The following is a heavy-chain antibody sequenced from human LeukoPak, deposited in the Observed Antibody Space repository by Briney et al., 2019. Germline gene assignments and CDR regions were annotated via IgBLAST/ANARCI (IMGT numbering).Heavy chain of an antibody. CDR1: GFTLSSYA. Sequence: GGSLRLSCAASGFTLSSYAMSWVRQAPGKGLEWVSAISDTGNTYHADSVKGRFTISRDNSKNTVYLQMNNMRVDDTAVYYCARVAGWHWFDPWGQGTLVTVSS. CDR2: ISDTGNT. D-gene: IGHD6-19*01. J-gene: IGHJ5*02. V-gene: IGHV3-23*01. CDR3: ARVAGWHWFDP.